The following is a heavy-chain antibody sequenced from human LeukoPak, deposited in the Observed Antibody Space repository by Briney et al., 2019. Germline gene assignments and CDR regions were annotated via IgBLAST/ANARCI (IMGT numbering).Heavy chain of an antibody. CDR3: ARAQAHYYYDSREYNWFDP. J-gene: IGHJ5*02. D-gene: IGHD3-22*01. CDR2: IYYSGST. V-gene: IGHV4-59*01. Sequence: NPSETLSLTCTVSGGSISSYYWSWIRQPPGKGLEWIGYIYYSGSTNYNPSLKSRVTISVDTSKNQFSLKLSSVTAADTAVYYCARAQAHYYYDSREYNWFDPWGQGTLVTVSS. CDR1: GGSISSYY.